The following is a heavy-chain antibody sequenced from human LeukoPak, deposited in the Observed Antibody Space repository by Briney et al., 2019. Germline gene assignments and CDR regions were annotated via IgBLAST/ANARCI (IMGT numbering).Heavy chain of an antibody. Sequence: GASVKVSCKASGYTFTSYGISWVRQAPGQGLEWMGWISAYNGNTNYAQKLQGRVTMTTDTSTSTAYMELSRLRSDDTAVYYCARGNLLYYDDSSGLYYYYYMDVWGKGTTVTVSS. V-gene: IGHV1-18*01. J-gene: IGHJ6*03. D-gene: IGHD3-22*01. CDR3: ARGNLLYYDDSSGLYYYYYMDV. CDR1: GYTFTSYG. CDR2: ISAYNGNT.